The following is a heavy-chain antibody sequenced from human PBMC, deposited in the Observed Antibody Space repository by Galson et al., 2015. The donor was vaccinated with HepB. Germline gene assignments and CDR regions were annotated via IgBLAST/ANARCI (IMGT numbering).Heavy chain of an antibody. CDR1: GYTFTTYD. V-gene: IGHV1-18*04. Sequence: SVKVSCKASGYTFTTYDIIWVRQAPGQGLEWMGWISAYNGNTNYAQKLQGRVTMTTDTSTSTAYMELRSLRSDDTAVYYCARVEGRVGAHHAGVDPWGQGTLVTVSS. D-gene: IGHD1-26*01. CDR3: ARVEGRVGAHHAGVDP. J-gene: IGHJ5*02. CDR2: ISAYNGNT.